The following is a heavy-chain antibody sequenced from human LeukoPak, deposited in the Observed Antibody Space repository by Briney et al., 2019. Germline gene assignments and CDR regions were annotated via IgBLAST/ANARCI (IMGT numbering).Heavy chain of an antibody. CDR1: GFTFSSYA. CDR3: TVRGVIINTFDY. V-gene: IGHV3-30*04. Sequence: PGRSLRLSCAASGFTFSSYAMHWVRQAPGKGLEWVAVISYDGSNKYYADSVKGRFTISRDNSKNTLYLQMNSLRAEDTAVYYCTVRGVIINTFDYWGQGTLVTVSS. D-gene: IGHD3-10*01. CDR2: ISYDGSNK. J-gene: IGHJ4*02.